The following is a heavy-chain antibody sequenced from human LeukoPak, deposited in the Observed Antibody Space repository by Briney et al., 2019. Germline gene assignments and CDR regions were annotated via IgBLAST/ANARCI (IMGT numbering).Heavy chain of an antibody. D-gene: IGHD5-24*01. CDR2: IHPTGNL. J-gene: IGHJ4*02. V-gene: IGHV4-31*11. CDR3: ARGADAYKVAC. CDR1: GGSISGGVYY. Sequence: PSQTLSLTCAVIGGSISGGVYYWNWVRQHPGKGLEWIGCIHPTGNLYYNPSLAGRSTISVDTSKSHFSLNLTSVTAADTAVYYCARGADAYKVACWSQGTLVTVSS.